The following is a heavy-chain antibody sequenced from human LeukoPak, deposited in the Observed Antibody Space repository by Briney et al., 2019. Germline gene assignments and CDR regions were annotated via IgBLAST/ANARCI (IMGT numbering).Heavy chain of an antibody. Sequence: GGSLRLSCTASGFTFGDYAMSWFRQAPGKGLEWVGFIRSKAYGGTTEYAASVKDRFTISRDDSRSIAYLQVNSLKIEDTAVYYCTKYIAAADPYCFDYWGQGTLVTVSS. D-gene: IGHD6-13*01. CDR2: IRSKAYGGTT. CDR3: TKYIAAADPYCFDY. J-gene: IGHJ4*02. V-gene: IGHV3-49*03. CDR1: GFTFGDYA.